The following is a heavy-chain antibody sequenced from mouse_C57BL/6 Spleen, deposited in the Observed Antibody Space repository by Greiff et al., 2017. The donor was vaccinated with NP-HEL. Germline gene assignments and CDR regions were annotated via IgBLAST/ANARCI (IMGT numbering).Heavy chain of an antibody. CDR3: ARGYYYGSSRHAMDY. Sequence: EVMLVESGGGLVKPGGSLKLSCAASGFTFSDYGMHWVRQAPEKGLEWVAYISSGSSTIYYADTVKGRFTISRDNAKNTLFLQMTSLRSEDTAMYYCARGYYYGSSRHAMDYWGQGTSVTVSS. V-gene: IGHV5-17*01. J-gene: IGHJ4*01. D-gene: IGHD1-1*01. CDR2: ISSGSSTI. CDR1: GFTFSDYG.